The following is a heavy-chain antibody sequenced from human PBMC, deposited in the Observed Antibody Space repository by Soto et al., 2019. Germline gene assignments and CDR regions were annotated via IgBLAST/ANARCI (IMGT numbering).Heavy chain of an antibody. CDR1: GFTFSSYA. V-gene: IGHV3-23*01. J-gene: IGHJ5*02. CDR2: ISGSGGST. Sequence: GGSLRLSCAASGFTFSSYAMSWVRQAPGKGLEWVSAISGSGGSTYYADSVKGRFTISRDNSKNTLYLQMNSLRAEDTAVYYCAKRRYYDSWSGSWFDPWGQGTLVTVSS. CDR3: AKRRYYDSWSGSWFDP. D-gene: IGHD3-3*01.